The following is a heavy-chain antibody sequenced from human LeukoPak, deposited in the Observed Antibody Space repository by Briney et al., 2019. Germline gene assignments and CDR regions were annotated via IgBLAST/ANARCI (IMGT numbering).Heavy chain of an antibody. J-gene: IGHJ4*02. CDR1: GGSFSGYY. Sequence: SETLSLTCAVYGGSFSGYYWSWIRQPPGKGLEWIGEINHSGSTNYNPSLKSRVTISVDTSKNQFSLKLSSVTAADTAMYYCARGSTSDWPLDHWGQETLVTISS. D-gene: IGHD2-2*01. CDR2: INHSGST. V-gene: IGHV4-34*01. CDR3: ARGSTSDWPLDH.